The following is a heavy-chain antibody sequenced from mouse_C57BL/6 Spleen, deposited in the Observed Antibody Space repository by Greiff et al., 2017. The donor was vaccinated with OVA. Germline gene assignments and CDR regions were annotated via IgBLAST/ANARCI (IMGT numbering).Heavy chain of an antibody. Sequence: VQRVESGPELVKPGASVKLSCKASGYTFTSYDINWVKQRPGQGLEWIGWIYPRDGSTKYNEKFKGKATLTVDTSSSTAYMELHSLTSEDSAVYFCARRYYGSSPPYAMDYWGQGTSVTVSS. CDR3: ARRYYGSSPPYAMDY. D-gene: IGHD1-1*01. J-gene: IGHJ4*01. CDR2: IYPRDGST. V-gene: IGHV1-85*01. CDR1: GYTFTSYD.